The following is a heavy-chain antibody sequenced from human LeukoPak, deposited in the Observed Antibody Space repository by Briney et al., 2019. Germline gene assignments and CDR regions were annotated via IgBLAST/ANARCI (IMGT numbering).Heavy chain of an antibody. D-gene: IGHD2-2*02. J-gene: IGHJ4*02. Sequence: GSLRLSCAAPGSPFSRYWMSWVRPAPGKGLEWVAHIKPDGSEKYYVDSVKGRFTISRDNAKNSLYLQMNSLRAEDTAVYYCARVSGYCSSTSCYTICDYWGQGTLVTVSS. CDR1: GSPFSRYW. CDR2: IKPDGSEK. CDR3: ARVSGYCSSTSCYTICDY. V-gene: IGHV3-7*01.